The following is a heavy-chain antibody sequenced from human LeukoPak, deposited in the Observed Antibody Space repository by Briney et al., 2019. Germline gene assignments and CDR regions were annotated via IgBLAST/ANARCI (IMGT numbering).Heavy chain of an antibody. J-gene: IGHJ2*01. Sequence: PSETLSLTCAVYGGSFSGYYWSWIRQPPGKGLEWIGEINHSGSTNYNPSLKSRVTISVDTSKNQFSLKLSSVTAADTAVYYCARGTWSSSGWYVCWYFDLWGRGTLVTVSS. CDR2: INHSGST. CDR1: GGSFSGYY. D-gene: IGHD6-19*01. CDR3: ARGTWSSSGWYVCWYFDL. V-gene: IGHV4-34*01.